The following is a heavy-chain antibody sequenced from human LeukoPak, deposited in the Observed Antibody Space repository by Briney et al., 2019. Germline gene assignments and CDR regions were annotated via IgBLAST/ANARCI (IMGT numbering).Heavy chain of an antibody. CDR3: AGVPQYQLLNWFDP. CDR1: GGSISSYY. CDR2: IYTSGST. V-gene: IGHV4-4*07. J-gene: IGHJ5*02. D-gene: IGHD2-2*01. Sequence: PSETLSLTCTVSGGSISSYYWSWIRQPAGKGLEWIGRIYTSGSTNYNPSLKSRVTMSVDTSKNQFSLKLSSVTAADTAVYYCAGVPQYQLLNWFDPWGQGTLVTVSS.